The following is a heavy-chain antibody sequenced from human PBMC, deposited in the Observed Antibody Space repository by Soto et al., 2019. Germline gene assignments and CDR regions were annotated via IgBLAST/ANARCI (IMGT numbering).Heavy chain of an antibody. J-gene: IGHJ4*02. CDR1: GYTFTSYG. D-gene: IGHD2-2*02. CDR3: ARDRGDGIVVVPAAISFDY. V-gene: IGHV1-18*04. Sequence: ASVKVSCKASGYTFTSYGISWVRQAPGQGLEWMGWISAYNGNTNYAQKLQGRVTMTTDTSTSTAYMELRSLRSDDTAVYYCARDRGDGIVVVPAAISFDYWGQGTLVTVSS. CDR2: ISAYNGNT.